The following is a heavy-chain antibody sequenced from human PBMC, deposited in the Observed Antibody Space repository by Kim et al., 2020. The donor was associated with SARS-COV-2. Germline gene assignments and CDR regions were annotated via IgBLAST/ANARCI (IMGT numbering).Heavy chain of an antibody. CDR3: ARESRKDTLGYCSSTSCYLAAFDI. D-gene: IGHD2-2*01. CDR2: ISGNNGKT. J-gene: IGHJ3*02. CDR1: SYTFSSYG. Sequence: ASVKVSCKASSYTFSSYGINWVRQAPGQGLEWMGWISGNNGKTNYAQKFRGRVTMTTDTSTSTAYMELRSLRSDDTAVYYCARESRKDTLGYCSSTSCYLAAFDIWGQGTMVTVSS. V-gene: IGHV1-18*01.